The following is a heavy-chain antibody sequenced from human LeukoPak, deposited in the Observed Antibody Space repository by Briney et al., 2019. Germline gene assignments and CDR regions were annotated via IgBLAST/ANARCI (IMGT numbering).Heavy chain of an antibody. Sequence: SETLSLTYSVSGGSVSTNYWSWIRQSPEKGLEWIAYTSYSGTTDYNPSLKSRLMISIDASKNQFSLKLSSVTAADTAIYYCARHSHNQVAGGWFDPWGQGTLVTVSS. CDR1: GGSVSTNY. D-gene: IGHD5-12*01. J-gene: IGHJ5*02. V-gene: IGHV4-59*08. CDR2: TSYSGTT. CDR3: ARHSHNQVAGGWFDP.